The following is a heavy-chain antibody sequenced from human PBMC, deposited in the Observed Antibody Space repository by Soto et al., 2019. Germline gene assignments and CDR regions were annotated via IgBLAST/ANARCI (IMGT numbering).Heavy chain of an antibody. V-gene: IGHV1-46*01. CDR1: GYTFTSYY. CDR2: INPSGGST. D-gene: IGHD3-9*01. J-gene: IGHJ3*02. CDR3: AREINPYNYDILTGYYTDAFDI. Sequence: ASVKVSCKASGYTFTSYYMHWVRQAPGQGLEWMGIINPSGGSTSYAQKFQGRVTMTRDTSTSTVYMELSSLRSEDTAVYYCAREINPYNYDILTGYYTDAFDIWGQGTMVTVSS.